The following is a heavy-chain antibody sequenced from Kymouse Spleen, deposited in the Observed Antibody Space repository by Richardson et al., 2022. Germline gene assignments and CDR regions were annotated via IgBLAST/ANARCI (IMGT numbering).Heavy chain of an antibody. J-gene: IGHJ6*02. CDR1: GGSISSGGYY. CDR2: IYYSGST. V-gene: IGHV4-31*03. D-gene: IGHD1-7*01. Sequence: QVQLQESGPGLVKPSQTLSLTCTVSGGSISSGGYYWSWIRQHPGKGLEWIGYIYYSGSTYYNPSLKSRVTISVDTSKNQFSLKLSSVTAADTAVYYCARDWLELNYYYYGMDVWGQGTTVTVSS. CDR3: ARDWLELNYYYYGMDV.